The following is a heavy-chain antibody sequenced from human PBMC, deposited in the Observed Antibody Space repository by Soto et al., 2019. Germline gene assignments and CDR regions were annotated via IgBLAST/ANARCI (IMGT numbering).Heavy chain of an antibody. Sequence: GASVKVSCKASGYTFTSFGVNWVRQAPGQGLEWMGIIYPGDSDTRYSPSFQGQVTISADKSISTAYLQWSSLKASDTAMYYCARSGPNDSGYYYGYAFDIWGQGTMVTVSS. J-gene: IGHJ3*02. CDR2: IYPGDSDT. D-gene: IGHD3-22*01. CDR1: GYTFTSFG. CDR3: ARSGPNDSGYYYGYAFDI. V-gene: IGHV5-51*01.